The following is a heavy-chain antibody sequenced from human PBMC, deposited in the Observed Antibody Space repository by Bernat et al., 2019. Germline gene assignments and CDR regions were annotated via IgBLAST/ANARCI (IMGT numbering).Heavy chain of an antibody. CDR2: INPSGGST. Sequence: QVQLVQSGAEVKKPGASVKVSCKASGYTFTSYYMHWVRQAPGQGLEWMGIINPSGGSTSYAQKFQGRVTMTRDTSTSTVYMELSSLRSEDTAVYYCVRSWVAAAGNDAFDIWGQGTMVTVSS. CDR3: VRSWVAAAGNDAFDI. J-gene: IGHJ3*02. V-gene: IGHV1-46*01. D-gene: IGHD6-13*01. CDR1: GYTFTSYY.